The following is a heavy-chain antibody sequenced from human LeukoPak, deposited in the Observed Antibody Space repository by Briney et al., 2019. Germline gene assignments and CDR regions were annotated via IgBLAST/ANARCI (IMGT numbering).Heavy chain of an antibody. J-gene: IGHJ1*01. D-gene: IGHD3-22*01. Sequence: PSETLSLTCSVSGDSLSSSSYYWGWIRQAPGRGLEWIGNIYYSGSTYYSPSLKSRVTISLDTSKNQFSLKLNSVTAADTAVYYCARQFYESRSPHAKYFQQWGQGTLVTVSS. V-gene: IGHV4-39*01. CDR2: IYYSGST. CDR1: GDSLSSSSYY. CDR3: ARQFYESRSPHAKYFQQ.